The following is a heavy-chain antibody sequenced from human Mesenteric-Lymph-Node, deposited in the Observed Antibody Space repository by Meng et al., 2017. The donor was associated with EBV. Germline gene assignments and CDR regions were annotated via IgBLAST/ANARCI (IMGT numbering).Heavy chain of an antibody. J-gene: IGHJ5*02. CDR1: GGSISSDGYF. CDR2: IYYSGST. Sequence: GAALLNPPHTLSLPCAVFGGSISSDGYFLGWIPQPPGKGLAWIGYIYYSGSTYYNPSLKSRVTISVDTSKNQFSLKLSSVTAADTAVYYCARGEDSNWFDPWGQGTLVTVSS. D-gene: IGHD2-15*01. V-gene: IGHV4-30-4*01. CDR3: ARGEDSNWFDP.